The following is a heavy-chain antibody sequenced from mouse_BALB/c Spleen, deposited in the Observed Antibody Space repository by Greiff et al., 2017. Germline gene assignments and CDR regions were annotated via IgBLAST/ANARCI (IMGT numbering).Heavy chain of an antibody. Sequence: QVQLQQSGAELVRPGTSVKISCKASGYTFTNYWLGWVKHRPGHGLEWIGDIYPGGGYTNYNEKFKGKATLTADTSSSTAYMQLSSLTSEDSAVYFCARGNYYGSKYFDVWGAGTTVTVSS. CDR2: IYPGGGYT. CDR3: ARGNYYGSKYFDV. CDR1: GYTFTNYW. J-gene: IGHJ1*01. D-gene: IGHD1-1*01. V-gene: IGHV1-63*02.